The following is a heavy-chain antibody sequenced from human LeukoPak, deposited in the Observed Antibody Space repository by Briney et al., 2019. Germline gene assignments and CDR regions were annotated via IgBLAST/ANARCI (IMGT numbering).Heavy chain of an antibody. D-gene: IGHD3/OR15-3a*01. CDR2: IWYEGSNK. V-gene: IGHV3-33*01. J-gene: IGHJ3*02. CDR1: GFTFSIYG. CDR3: ARWGHRGLPFDAFDI. Sequence: GRSLSLSCAASGFTFSIYGMHWVRQAPGKGLEWVAVIWYEGSNKFYADSVKGRFTLSRDNSKNTLYLQMNSQIAEDTAVYYCARWGHRGLPFDAFDIWRQGTMVTVSS.